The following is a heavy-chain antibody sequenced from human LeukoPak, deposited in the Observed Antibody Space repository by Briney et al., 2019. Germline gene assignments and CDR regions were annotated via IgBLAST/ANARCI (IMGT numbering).Heavy chain of an antibody. CDR3: AREGVYNWNDVGAFDI. V-gene: IGHV3-11*06. CDR1: GFTFSDYY. CDR2: ISSSSSYI. J-gene: IGHJ3*02. Sequence: GGSLRLSCTASGFTFSDYYMSWIRQAPGKGLEWVSSISSSSSYIYYADSVKGRFTISRDNAKNSLYLQMNSLRAEDTAVYYCAREGVYNWNDVGAFDIWGQGTMVTVSS. D-gene: IGHD1-1*01.